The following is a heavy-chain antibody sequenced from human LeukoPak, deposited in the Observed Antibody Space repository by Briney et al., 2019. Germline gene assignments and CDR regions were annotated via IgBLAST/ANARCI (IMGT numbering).Heavy chain of an antibody. CDR3: GRGHWGLDY. Sequence: GGSLRLSCAASGFSFNTFSMTWIRQAPGKGLEWVSYISNSGSTIYYADSVKGRFSISRDNAESSLYLQMNSLRVEDTAVYYCGRGHWGLDYWGQGTLVTVSS. J-gene: IGHJ4*02. V-gene: IGHV3-48*04. CDR2: ISNSGSTI. CDR1: GFSFNTFS. D-gene: IGHD7-27*01.